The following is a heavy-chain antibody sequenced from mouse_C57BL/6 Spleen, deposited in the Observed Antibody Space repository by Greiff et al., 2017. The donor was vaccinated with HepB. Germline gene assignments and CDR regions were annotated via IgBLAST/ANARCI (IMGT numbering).Heavy chain of an antibody. D-gene: IGHD2-2*01. CDR2: IDPSDSYT. J-gene: IGHJ4*01. CDR1: GYTFTSYW. Sequence: QVQLQQPGAELVKPGASVKLSCKASGYTFTSYWMQWVKQRPGQGLEWIGEIDPSDSYTNYNQKFKGKATLTVDTSSSTAYMQLSSLTSEDSAVYYCASPGGLRRGDYYAMDYWGQGTSVTVSS. V-gene: IGHV1-50*01. CDR3: ASPGGLRRGDYYAMDY.